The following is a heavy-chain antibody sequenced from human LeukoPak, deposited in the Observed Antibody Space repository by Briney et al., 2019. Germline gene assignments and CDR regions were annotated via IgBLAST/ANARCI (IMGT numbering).Heavy chain of an antibody. V-gene: IGHV3-30*02. Sequence: GGSLRLSCAASGFTFISYSIHWVRRAPGKGLEWVAFTRYDGSNKYYADSVKGRFTISRDNSKNTVYLQMNSLRAEDTAVYYCAKHGLPLVVISAPLDYWGQGTLVTVAS. CDR2: TRYDGSNK. J-gene: IGHJ4*02. CDR3: AKHGLPLVVISAPLDY. D-gene: IGHD2-15*01. CDR1: GFTFISYS.